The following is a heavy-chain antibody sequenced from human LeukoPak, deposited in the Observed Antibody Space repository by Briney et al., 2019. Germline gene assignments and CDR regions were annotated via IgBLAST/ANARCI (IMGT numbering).Heavy chain of an antibody. CDR1: GGTFSSYA. V-gene: IGHV1-69*13. CDR2: IIPIFGTA. CDR3: ARELGYCSGGSCYGGYYFDY. D-gene: IGHD2-15*01. Sequence: SAKVSCKASGGTFSSYAISWVRQAPGQGLEWMGGIIPIFGTANYAQKFQGRVTITADESTSTAYMELSSLRSEDTAVYYCARELGYCSGGSCYGGYYFDYWGQGTLVTVSS. J-gene: IGHJ4*02.